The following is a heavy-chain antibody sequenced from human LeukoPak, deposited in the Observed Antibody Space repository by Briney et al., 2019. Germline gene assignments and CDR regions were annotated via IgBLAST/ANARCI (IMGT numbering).Heavy chain of an antibody. CDR2: IIPIFGTA. CDR1: GGTFSNYA. CDR3: ARGGGRYFDWFPY. D-gene: IGHD3-9*01. Sequence: SVKVSCKASGGTFSNYAISWVRQAPGQGLEWMGGIIPIFGTANYAQKFQGRVTITADESTSTAYMELSSLRSEDTAVYYCARGGGRYFDWFPYWGQGTLVTVSP. V-gene: IGHV1-69*13. J-gene: IGHJ4*02.